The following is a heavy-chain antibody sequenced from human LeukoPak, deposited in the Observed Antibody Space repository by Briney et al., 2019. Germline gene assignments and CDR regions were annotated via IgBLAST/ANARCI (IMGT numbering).Heavy chain of an antibody. D-gene: IGHD2-15*01. CDR3: ARRSGYCSGGSCYLYFDY. CDR2: IYHSGSS. CDR1: GGSISSSSNY. Sequence: PSETLSLTCTVSGGSISSSSNYWGWIRQPPGKGLEYIGNIYHSGSSYYNPSPKSRVSISVDTSKNQFSLNLSSVTAADTAVYFCARRSGYCSGGSCYLYFDYWGQGTLVTVSS. V-gene: IGHV4-39*01. J-gene: IGHJ4*02.